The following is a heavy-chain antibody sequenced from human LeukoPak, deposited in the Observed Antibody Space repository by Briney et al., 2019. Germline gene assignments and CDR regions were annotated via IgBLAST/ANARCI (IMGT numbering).Heavy chain of an antibody. V-gene: IGHV4-39*01. CDR1: GGSIGSKSHY. CDR3: ARREANWFDP. J-gene: IGHJ5*02. CDR2: TYYSGST. Sequence: SETLSLTCSVSGGSIGSKSHYWGWIRQPPGKGLEWLSYTYYSGSTHYNPSPKSPDTISVDTSKSQFSLKLSSVTAADTAVYYCARREANWFDPWGQGYLVTVSS.